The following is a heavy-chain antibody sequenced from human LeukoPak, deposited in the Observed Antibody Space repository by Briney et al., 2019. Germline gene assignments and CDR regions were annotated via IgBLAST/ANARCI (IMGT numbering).Heavy chain of an antibody. CDR3: ARAQRGGYCSGGSCYKDWFDP. CDR1: GYTFTSYA. J-gene: IGHJ5*02. Sequence: VASVKVSCKASGYTFTSYAMHWVRQAPGQRLEWMGWINAGNGNTKYSQKFQGRVTITRDTSASTAYMKLSSLRSEDTAVYYCARAQRGGYCSGGSCYKDWFDPWGQGTLVTVSS. D-gene: IGHD2-15*01. CDR2: INAGNGNT. V-gene: IGHV1-3*01.